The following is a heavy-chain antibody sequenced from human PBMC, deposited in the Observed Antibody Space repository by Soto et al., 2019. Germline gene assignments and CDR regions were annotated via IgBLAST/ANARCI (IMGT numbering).Heavy chain of an antibody. Sequence: SETLSLTCTVSGGSISSSSCYWGWIRQPPGKGLEWIGSIYYSGSTYYNPSLKSRVTISVDTSKNQFSLKLSSVTAADTAVYYCARHQDRSGWYKYYYYYGMDVWGQGTPVTVSS. D-gene: IGHD6-19*01. J-gene: IGHJ6*02. V-gene: IGHV4-39*01. CDR1: GGSISSSSCY. CDR2: IYYSGST. CDR3: ARHQDRSGWYKYYYYYGMDV.